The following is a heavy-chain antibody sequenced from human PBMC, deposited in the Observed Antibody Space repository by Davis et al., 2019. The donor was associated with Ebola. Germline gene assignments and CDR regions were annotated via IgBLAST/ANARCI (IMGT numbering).Heavy chain of an antibody. J-gene: IGHJ6*03. CDR1: GFTFSSYA. D-gene: IGHD3-3*01. Sequence: GESLKISCAASGFTFSSYAMSWVRQAPGKGLEWVSAISGSGGSTYYADSVKGRFTISRDNAKNSLYLQMNSLRAEDTAVYYCARGRRLRFYYYYYMDVWGKGTTVTVSS. CDR2: ISGSGGST. CDR3: ARGRRLRFYYYYYMDV. V-gene: IGHV3-23*01.